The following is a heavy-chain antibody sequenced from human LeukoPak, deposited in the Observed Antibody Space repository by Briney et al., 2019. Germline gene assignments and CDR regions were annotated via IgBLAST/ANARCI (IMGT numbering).Heavy chain of an antibody. V-gene: IGHV3-66*01. CDR3: ARSYSGSPRLDY. J-gene: IGHJ4*02. D-gene: IGHD1-26*01. CDR2: IYSGGST. CDR1: GFTVSSNY. Sequence: GGSLRLSCAASGFTVSSNYMSWVRQAPGKGLEWVSVIYSGGSTYYADSVKGRFTISRDNSKNTLYLQMNSLRAEDTAVYYCARSYSGSPRLDYWGQGTLVTVSS.